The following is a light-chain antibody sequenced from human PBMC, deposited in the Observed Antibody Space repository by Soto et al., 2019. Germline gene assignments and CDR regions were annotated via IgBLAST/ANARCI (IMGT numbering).Light chain of an antibody. Sequence: QSALTQPRSVSGSPGQSVTISCTGTISDVAGYNYVSWYQHHPGKAPKLLISDVTKRPSWVPDRFSGSKSGSTAFLTISELQAEDEADYYCSSYAGSNNLVFGGGTKLTVL. CDR1: ISDVAGYNY. J-gene: IGLJ2*01. V-gene: IGLV2-11*01. CDR2: DVT. CDR3: SSYAGSNNLV.